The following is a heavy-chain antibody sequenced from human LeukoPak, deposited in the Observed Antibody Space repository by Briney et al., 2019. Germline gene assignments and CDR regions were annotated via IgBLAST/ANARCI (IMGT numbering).Heavy chain of an antibody. CDR3: AKEGRRYFDY. J-gene: IGHJ4*02. Sequence: GGSLRLSCAASGFTFSSYGMHWVRQAPGKGLEWVAFIRFDGRNKYYADSVKGRFTIARDNSKNTLFLQMNSLRGEDTAVYYFAKEGRRYFDYWGQGNLVTVST. CDR2: IRFDGRNK. CDR1: GFTFSSYG. V-gene: IGHV3-30*02.